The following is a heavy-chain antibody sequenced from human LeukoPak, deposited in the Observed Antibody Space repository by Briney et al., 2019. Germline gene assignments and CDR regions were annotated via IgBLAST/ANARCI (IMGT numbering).Heavy chain of an antibody. D-gene: IGHD2/OR15-2a*01. CDR3: AKGSFYCTSSTCPQYYYYMDV. CDR1: GFTFGRYG. CDR2: VRYDGSDK. J-gene: IGHJ6*03. V-gene: IGHV3-30*02. Sequence: GGSLRLSCVASGFTFGRYGMHWVRQAPGEGVEWVAFVRYDGSDKYYGDSVKGRFTISRDNSKNTLYLQMNSLRAEDTAMYYCAKGSFYCTSSTCPQYYYYMDVWGKGTTVTVSS.